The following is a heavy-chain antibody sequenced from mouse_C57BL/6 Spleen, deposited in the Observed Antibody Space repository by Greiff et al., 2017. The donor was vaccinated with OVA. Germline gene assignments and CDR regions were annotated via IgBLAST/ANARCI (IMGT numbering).Heavy chain of an antibody. D-gene: IGHD2-4*01. CDR3: SREDYDGAMDY. CDR1: GFTFSDYG. V-gene: IGHV5-17*01. Sequence: EVQLQESGGGLVKPGGSLKLSCAASGFTFSDYGMHWVRQAPEQGLEWVAYISRGSSTIYYADTVKGRFTISSDNAKNTRFLQMTSLRSKDTAIEDCSREDYDGAMDYWGQGTSVTVSS. J-gene: IGHJ4*01. CDR2: ISRGSSTI.